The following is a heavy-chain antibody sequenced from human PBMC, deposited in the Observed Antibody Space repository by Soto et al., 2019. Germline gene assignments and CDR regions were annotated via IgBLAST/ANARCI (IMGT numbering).Heavy chain of an antibody. Sequence: GGSLRLSCAASGFTFSSYAMSWVRQAPGKGLEWVSAISGSGGSTYYADSVKGRFTISRDNSKNTLYLQMNSLRAEDTAVYYCAKDRSIFGVVTYYFDYWGQGTLVTVSS. J-gene: IGHJ4*02. CDR2: ISGSGGST. CDR3: AKDRSIFGVVTYYFDY. V-gene: IGHV3-23*01. D-gene: IGHD3-3*01. CDR1: GFTFSSYA.